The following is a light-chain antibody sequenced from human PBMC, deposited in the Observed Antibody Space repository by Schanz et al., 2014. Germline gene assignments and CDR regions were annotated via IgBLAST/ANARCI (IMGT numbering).Light chain of an antibody. V-gene: IGKV3-20*01. Sequence: EIVLTQSPGTLSLSPGERATLSCRASHSVRSNYLAWYQQKPGQSPRLLMYDASSRATGIADRFSGSGSGTDFTLTISRLEPEDFAVYYCQQYGSSPWTFGQGTKVEIK. J-gene: IGKJ1*01. CDR3: QQYGSSPWT. CDR2: DAS. CDR1: HSVRSNY.